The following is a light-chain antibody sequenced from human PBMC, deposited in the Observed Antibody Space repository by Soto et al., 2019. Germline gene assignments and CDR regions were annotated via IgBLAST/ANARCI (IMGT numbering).Light chain of an antibody. J-gene: IGLJ2*01. CDR2: DVN. V-gene: IGLV2-14*03. Sequence: QSALTQPASVSGSPGQSITISCTGTNSDVGGYNYVSWYQQHPGKAPKLMIYDVNNRPSGVSNRFSGSKSGNTASLTISGLQAEDEADYYCCSHTSSRTEVFGGGTKVTVL. CDR3: CSHTSSRTEV. CDR1: NSDVGGYNY.